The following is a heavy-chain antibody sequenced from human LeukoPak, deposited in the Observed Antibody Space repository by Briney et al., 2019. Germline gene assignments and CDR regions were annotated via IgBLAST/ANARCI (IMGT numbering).Heavy chain of an antibody. J-gene: IGHJ4*02. CDR2: IIPILGIA. D-gene: IGHD6-13*01. V-gene: IGHV1-69*04. CDR1: GYTFTSYD. Sequence: SVKVSRKASGYTFTSYDINWVRQAPGQGLEWMGRIIPILGIANYAQKFQGRVTITADKSTSTAYMELSSLRSEDTAVYYCARSPAAAASYYFDYWGQGTLVTVSS. CDR3: ARSPAAAASYYFDY.